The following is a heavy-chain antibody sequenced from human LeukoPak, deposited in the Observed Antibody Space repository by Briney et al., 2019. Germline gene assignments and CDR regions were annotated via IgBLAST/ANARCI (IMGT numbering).Heavy chain of an antibody. CDR2: IYYSGST. J-gene: IGHJ4*02. CDR3: APQSTAAAPIDY. D-gene: IGHD6-13*01. CDR1: GGSISSSSYY. Sequence: SETLSLTCTASGGSISSSSYYWGWIRQPPGKGLEWIGSIYYSGSTYYNPSLKSRVTISVDTSKNQFSLKLSSVTAADTAVYYCAPQSTAAAPIDYWGQGTLVTVSS. V-gene: IGHV4-39*01.